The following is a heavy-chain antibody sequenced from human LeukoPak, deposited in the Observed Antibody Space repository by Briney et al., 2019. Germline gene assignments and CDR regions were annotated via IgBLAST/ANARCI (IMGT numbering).Heavy chain of an antibody. Sequence: GGSLRLSCAASGFSVSSNYMSWVRQAPGKGLEWVSVIYSGGSTYYADSVKGRFTISRDNSKNTLYLQMSSLRAEDTAVYYCAKRSGGYSGYDLDYWGQGTLVTVSS. J-gene: IGHJ4*02. CDR1: GFSVSSNY. CDR3: AKRSGGYSGYDLDY. D-gene: IGHD5-12*01. V-gene: IGHV3-53*01. CDR2: IYSGGST.